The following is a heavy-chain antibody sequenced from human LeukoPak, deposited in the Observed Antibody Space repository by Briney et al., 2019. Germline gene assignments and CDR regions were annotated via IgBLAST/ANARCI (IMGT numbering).Heavy chain of an antibody. Sequence: PRGSLRLSCAASGFTFSSYALNWVRQAPGKGLEWVSGISGSGGGTYYADSVKGRFTISRDNSKNTLYLQMNSLRAEDTAVYYCPHTTGSSDYWGQGTLVTVSS. J-gene: IGHJ4*02. D-gene: IGHD4-17*01. V-gene: IGHV3-23*01. CDR3: PHTTGSSDY. CDR1: GFTFSSYA. CDR2: ISGSGGGT.